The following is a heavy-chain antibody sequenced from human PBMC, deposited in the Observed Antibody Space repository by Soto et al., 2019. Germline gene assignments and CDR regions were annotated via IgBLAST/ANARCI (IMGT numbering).Heavy chain of an antibody. CDR3: AKDGPGGLYSSRVLSGSLKYYFDY. Sequence: GGSLRLSCAASGFTFSSYGMHWVRQAPGKGLEWVAVISYDGSNKYYADSVKGRFTISTDNSKNTLYLQMNSLRAEDTAVYYCAKDGPGGLYSSRVLSGSLKYYFDYWGQGTLVTVSS. D-gene: IGHD6-13*01. V-gene: IGHV3-30*18. CDR1: GFTFSSYG. CDR2: ISYDGSNK. J-gene: IGHJ4*02.